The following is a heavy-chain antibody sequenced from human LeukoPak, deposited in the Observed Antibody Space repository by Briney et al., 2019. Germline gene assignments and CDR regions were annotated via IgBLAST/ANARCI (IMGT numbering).Heavy chain of an antibody. Sequence: ASVKVSCKASGYTFTGYYLNWVRQAPGQGIEEMGWIHPNSGSTNYAPKFQDRVTMTRDTSINTAYMEVSRLTSDDTAVYYCATSGYDRSAFDIWGQGTMVTVSS. D-gene: IGHD5-12*01. V-gene: IGHV1-2*02. CDR1: GYTFTGYY. CDR3: ATSGYDRSAFDI. CDR2: IHPNSGST. J-gene: IGHJ3*02.